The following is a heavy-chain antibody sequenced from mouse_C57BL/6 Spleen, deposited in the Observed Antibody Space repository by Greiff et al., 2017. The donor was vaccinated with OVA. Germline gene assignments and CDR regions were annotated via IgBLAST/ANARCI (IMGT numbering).Heavy chain of an antibody. J-gene: IGHJ3*01. V-gene: IGHV1-72*01. CDR2: LDPNSGGP. Sequence: QVQLQQSGAELVKPGASVKLSCKASGYTFTSYWMHWVKQRPGRGLEWIGRLDPNSGGPKYNEKFKSKATLTVDKPSSTAYMQLSSLTYEDSAVYYCAREGPGGFAYWGQGTLVTVSA. CDR1: GYTFTSYW. CDR3: AREGPGGFAY.